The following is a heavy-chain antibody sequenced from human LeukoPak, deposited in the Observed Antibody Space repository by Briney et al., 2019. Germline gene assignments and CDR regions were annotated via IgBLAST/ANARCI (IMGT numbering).Heavy chain of an antibody. D-gene: IGHD2-21*02. J-gene: IGHJ6*03. CDR2: ISSSSSYI. CDR3: ARAGDDYYYYYMDV. Sequence: GGSLRLSCAASGFTFSSYSMNWVRQAPGKGLEWVSSISSSSSYIYYADSVKGRFTISRDNAKNSLYLQMNSLRAEDTAVYYCARAGDDYYYYYMDVWGKGTTVTISS. CDR1: GFTFSSYS. V-gene: IGHV3-21*01.